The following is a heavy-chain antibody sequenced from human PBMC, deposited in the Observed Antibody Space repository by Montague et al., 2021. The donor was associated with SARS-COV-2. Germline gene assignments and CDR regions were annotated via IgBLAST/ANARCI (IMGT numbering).Heavy chain of an antibody. CDR2: IYYSGST. V-gene: IGHV4-59*01. D-gene: IGHD5-24*01. Sequence: SETLSLTCTVSGGSISSYYWSWIRQPPGKGLEWIGYIYYSGSTNYNPSLKSRVTISVDTSKNQFSLKLSSVTAADTAVYYCARVGPRWLQYEAAFDYWGQGTMVTVSS. CDR3: ARVGPRWLQYEAAFDY. J-gene: IGHJ4*02. CDR1: GGSISSYY.